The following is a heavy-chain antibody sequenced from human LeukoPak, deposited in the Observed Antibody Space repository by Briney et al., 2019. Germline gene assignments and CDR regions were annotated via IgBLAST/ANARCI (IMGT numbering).Heavy chain of an antibody. V-gene: IGHV3-23*01. D-gene: IGHD3-22*01. CDR1: GFTFSSYA. J-gene: IGHJ4*02. CDR3: AKGGGRMIVVVITAYFDY. Sequence: GGSLRLSCAASGFTFSSYAMSWVRQAPGKGLEWVSAISGSGGSTYYADSVKGRFTISRDNSKNTLYLQMNCLRAEDTAVYYCAKGGGRMIVVVITAYFDYWGQGTLVTVSS. CDR2: ISGSGGST.